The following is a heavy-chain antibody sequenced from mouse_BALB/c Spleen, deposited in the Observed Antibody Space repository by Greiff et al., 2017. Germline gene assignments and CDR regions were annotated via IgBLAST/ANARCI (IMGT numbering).Heavy chain of an antibody. J-gene: IGHJ3*01. D-gene: IGHD4-1*01. V-gene: IGHV1-69*02. CDR2: IDPSDSYT. CDR1: GYTFTSYW. CDR3: ARSTGTYFAY. Sequence: QVQLQQPGAELVKPGASVKLSCKASGYTFTSYWMHWVKQRPGQGLEWIGEIDPSDSYTNYNQKFKGKATLTVDKSSSTAYMQLSRLTSEDSAVYYCARSTGTYFAYWGQGTLVTVSA.